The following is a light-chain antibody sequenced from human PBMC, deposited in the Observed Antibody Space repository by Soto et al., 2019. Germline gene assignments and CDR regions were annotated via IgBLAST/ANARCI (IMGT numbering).Light chain of an antibody. J-gene: IGKJ4*01. CDR1: QNIRSH. V-gene: IGKV1-9*01. Sequence: DIQMTQSPSAQSASVGDTVTITCRASQNIRSHLNWYQQKPGKAPKLLIYAASTLQSGVPSRFSGSGSGTDFTLTISSLQPEDFATYYCQQLNSYPLTFGGGTKVDIK. CDR2: AAS. CDR3: QQLNSYPLT.